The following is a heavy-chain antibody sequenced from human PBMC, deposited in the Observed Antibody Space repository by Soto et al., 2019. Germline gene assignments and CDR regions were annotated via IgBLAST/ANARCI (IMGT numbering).Heavy chain of an antibody. CDR1: GYSFTSYW. CDR3: ASSMRDFWSGNYGMDV. J-gene: IGHJ6*02. CDR2: IDPSDSYT. Sequence: PGESLKISCKGSGYSFTSYWISWVRQMPGKGLEWMGRIDPSDSYTNYSPSLQGHVTISADKSISTAYLQWSSLKASDTAMYYCASSMRDFWSGNYGMDVWGQGTTVTVS. V-gene: IGHV5-10-1*01. D-gene: IGHD3-3*01.